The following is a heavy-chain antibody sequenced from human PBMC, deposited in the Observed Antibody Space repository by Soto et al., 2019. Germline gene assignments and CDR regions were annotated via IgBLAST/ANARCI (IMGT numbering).Heavy chain of an antibody. V-gene: IGHV1-3*01. CDR2: INAGNGNT. CDR3: ARAISGYVT. J-gene: IGHJ5*02. D-gene: IGHD5-12*01. CDR1: GITFSTYA. Sequence: QVQLVQSGAEVKKPGASVKVSCKASGITFSTYAIHWVRQAPGQRLEWMGWINAGNGNTRYSQKFQGRVTLTRDTSASTAYMALSSLRSEDKAIYCCARAISGYVTWGQGTVVTVSS.